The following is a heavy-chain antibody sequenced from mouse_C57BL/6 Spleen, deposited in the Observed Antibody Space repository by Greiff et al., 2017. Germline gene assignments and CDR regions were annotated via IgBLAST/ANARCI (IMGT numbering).Heavy chain of an antibody. V-gene: IGHV1-26*01. J-gene: IGHJ4*01. CDR1: GYTFTDYY. CDR3: ARGWSYYYAMDY. CDR2: INPNNGGT. Sequence: VQLKHSGPELVKPGASVKISCKASGYTFTDYYMNWVKQSHGKSLEWIGDINPNNGGTSYNQKFKGKATLTVDKSSSTAYMELRSLTSEDSAVYYCARGWSYYYAMDYWGQGTSVTVSS. D-gene: IGHD2-3*01.